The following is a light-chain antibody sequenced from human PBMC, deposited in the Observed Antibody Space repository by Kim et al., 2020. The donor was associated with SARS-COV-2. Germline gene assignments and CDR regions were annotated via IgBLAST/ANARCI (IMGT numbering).Light chain of an antibody. V-gene: IGLV1-44*01. CDR1: TSNIGTNT. CDR2: NTN. J-gene: IGLJ2*01. Sequence: ELTQPPSASGTPGQRVTISCSGGTSNIGTNTVNWYQQVPGTAPKLLIFNTNERPSGVPDRFSGSKSGISASLVISGLQSEDEAEYYCAAWDDSLNAVPFGGGTQLTVL. CDR3: AAWDDSLNAVP.